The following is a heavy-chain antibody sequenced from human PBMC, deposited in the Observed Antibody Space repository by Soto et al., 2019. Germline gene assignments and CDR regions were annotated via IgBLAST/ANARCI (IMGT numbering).Heavy chain of an antibody. D-gene: IGHD6-13*01. V-gene: IGHV4-4*07. Sequence: QVQLQESGPGLVKPSETLSLTCSVSGGSFNNYYWSWIRQPAGKGLEWIGRIYTSGSTNYNPSLKSRVTMSVDTSKNQFSLKLSSVTAADTAVYYCVRAWAAAGKGWFDPWGQGTLVTVSS. J-gene: IGHJ5*02. CDR1: GGSFNNYY. CDR2: IYTSGST. CDR3: VRAWAAAGKGWFDP.